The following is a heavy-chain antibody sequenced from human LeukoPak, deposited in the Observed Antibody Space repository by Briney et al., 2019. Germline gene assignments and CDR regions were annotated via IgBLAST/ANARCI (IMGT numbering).Heavy chain of an antibody. CDR2: INHSGST. D-gene: IGHD3-10*01. V-gene: IGHV4-34*01. J-gene: IGHJ5*02. CDR3: ARDGPGVATNWFDP. CDR1: GGSFSGYY. Sequence: SETLSLTCAVYGGSFSGYYWSWIRQPPGKGLEWIGEINHSGSTNYNPSLKSRVTISVDTSKNQFSLKLSSVTAADTAVYYCARDGPGVATNWFDPWGQGTLVTVSS.